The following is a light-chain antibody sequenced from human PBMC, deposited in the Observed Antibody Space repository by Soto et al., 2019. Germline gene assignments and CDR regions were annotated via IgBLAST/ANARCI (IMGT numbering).Light chain of an antibody. CDR3: QQYNNWPPLT. V-gene: IGKV3-15*01. CDR2: GAS. J-gene: IGKJ4*01. Sequence: EIVMTQSPATLSVSPGERATLSCRASQSVSSNLAWYQQKPGQPPRLLIYGASTRATGIPARFSGSGSGTEFTLTISSLQSADFAVYSCQQYNNWPPLTFGGGTKVEIK. CDR1: QSVSSN.